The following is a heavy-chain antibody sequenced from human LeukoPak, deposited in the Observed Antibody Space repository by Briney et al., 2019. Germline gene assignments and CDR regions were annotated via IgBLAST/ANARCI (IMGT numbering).Heavy chain of an antibody. CDR1: GFTFSSYE. J-gene: IGHJ6*03. Sequence: GGSLRLSCAASGFTFSSYEMNWVRQAPGKGLEWVSYISSSTIYYADSVKGRFTISRDNAKNSLYLQMNSLRAEDTAVYYCARLRSDYSYFYMDVWGKGTTVTVSS. CDR2: ISSSTI. V-gene: IGHV3-48*03. D-gene: IGHD5-12*01. CDR3: ARLRSDYSYFYMDV.